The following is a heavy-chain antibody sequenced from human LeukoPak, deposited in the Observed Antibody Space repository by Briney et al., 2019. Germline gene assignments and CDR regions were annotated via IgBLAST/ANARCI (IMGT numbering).Heavy chain of an antibody. D-gene: IGHD6-13*01. CDR2: IKEDGSEK. Sequence: EWVANIKEDGSEKYYVDSVNGRFPISRDNARNSLYLQMNSLRAEDTAVYYCASGRQLGYWGQGTLVTVSS. V-gene: IGHV3-7*01. CDR3: ASGRQLGY. J-gene: IGHJ4*02.